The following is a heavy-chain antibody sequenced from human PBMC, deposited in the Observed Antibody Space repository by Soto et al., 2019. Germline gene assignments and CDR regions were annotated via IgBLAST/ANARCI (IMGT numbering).Heavy chain of an antibody. J-gene: IGHJ4*01. Sequence: SLILSRTASGFTFDDYAMHWVRQAPGRGLEWVSGITWNSGNIAYADSVKGRFTIARDDDNNSLYLQMNSLRPEDTALYYCVKDSYAYVHRVVSTAEYCFDDWGHGTMVTVSS. CDR1: GFTFDDYA. CDR2: ITWNSGNI. D-gene: IGHD3-16*01. CDR3: VKDSYAYVHRVVSTAEYCFDD. V-gene: IGHV3-9*01.